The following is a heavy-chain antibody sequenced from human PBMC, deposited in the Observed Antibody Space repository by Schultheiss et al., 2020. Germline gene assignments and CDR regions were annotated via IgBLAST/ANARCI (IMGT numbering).Heavy chain of an antibody. CDR2: IRSKAYGGTT. J-gene: IGHJ6*02. V-gene: IGHV3-49*04. D-gene: IGHD4-17*01. Sequence: SLRVSCAASGFTFSSYSMNWVRQAPGKGLEWVGFIRSKAYGGTTEYAASVKGRFTISRDDSKSIAYLRMNSLKTEDTAVYYCAREVTIEDYFYYGMDVWGQGTTVTVSS. CDR1: GFTFSSYS. CDR3: AREVTIEDYFYYGMDV.